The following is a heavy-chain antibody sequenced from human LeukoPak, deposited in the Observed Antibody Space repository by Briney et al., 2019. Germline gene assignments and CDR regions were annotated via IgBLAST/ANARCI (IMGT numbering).Heavy chain of an antibody. J-gene: IGHJ1*01. CDR2: INAGNGNT. D-gene: IGHD3-22*01. Sequence: GASVKVSCKASGYTFTSYAMHWVRQAPGQRLEWMGWINAGNGNTKYSQKFQGRVTITRDTSASTAYMELSSLRSEDTAVYYCARNPYYYDSSGYYSEYFQHWGQGTLVTVSS. CDR1: GYTFTSYA. CDR3: ARNPYYYDSSGYYSEYFQH. V-gene: IGHV1-3*01.